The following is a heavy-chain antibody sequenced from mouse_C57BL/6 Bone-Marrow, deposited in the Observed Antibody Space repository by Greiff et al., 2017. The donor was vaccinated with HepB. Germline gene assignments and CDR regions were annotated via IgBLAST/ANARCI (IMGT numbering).Heavy chain of an antibody. J-gene: IGHJ1*03. D-gene: IGHD1-1*01. V-gene: IGHV14-2*01. CDR1: GFNIKDYY. CDR2: IDPEDGET. CDR3: ARYSTTGDLPYWYFDV. Sequence: VQLQQSGAELVKPGASVKLSCTASGFNIKDYYMHWVKQRTEQGLEWIGRIDPEDGETKYAPKFQGKATITADTSSNTAYLQLSSLTSEDTAVYYSARYSTTGDLPYWYFDVWGTGTTGTVSS.